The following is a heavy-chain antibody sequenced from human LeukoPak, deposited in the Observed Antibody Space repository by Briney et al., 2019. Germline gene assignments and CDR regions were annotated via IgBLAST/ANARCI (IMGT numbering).Heavy chain of an antibody. D-gene: IGHD2-2*01. J-gene: IGHJ4*02. CDR2: ISSSTSYT. CDR1: GFTFRDYY. V-gene: IGHV3-11*05. CDR3: ARDVHTREVCSTTSCPNDY. Sequence: PGGSLRLSCAASGFTFRDYYMSWIRQAPGKGLEWVSYISSSTSYTNYADSVRGRFTISRDNAKNSLYLQMNSLRAEDTAVYYCARDVHTREVCSTTSCPNDYWGQGTLVTVSP.